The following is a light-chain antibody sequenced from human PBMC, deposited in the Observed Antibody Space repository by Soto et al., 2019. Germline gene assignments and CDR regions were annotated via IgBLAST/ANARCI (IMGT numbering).Light chain of an antibody. CDR1: SDDTIKYNF. CDR3: STSTTSNTLFV. Sequence: QSALTQPASVSGSPGQSITISCTGPSDDTIKYNFVSWYQLHPGKAPTLMIFEVSNRHSGVSGRFSGSKSGNTASLTISGLQAEDEGDYFCSTSTTSNTLFVFGTGTKVTVL. CDR2: EVS. J-gene: IGLJ1*01. V-gene: IGLV2-14*01.